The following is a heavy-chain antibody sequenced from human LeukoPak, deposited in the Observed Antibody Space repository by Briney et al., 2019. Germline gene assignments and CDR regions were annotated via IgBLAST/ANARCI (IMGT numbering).Heavy chain of an antibody. V-gene: IGHV4-4*07. CDR2: IYTSGST. CDR1: GGSISSYY. Sequence: SETLSLTCTVSGGSISSYYWSWIRQPAGNGLEWIGRIYTSGSTNYNPSLKSRVTMSVDTSKNQFSLKLSSVTAADTAVYYCARDHYDFWSRNDALDIWGQGTMVTVSS. J-gene: IGHJ3*02. CDR3: ARDHYDFWSRNDALDI. D-gene: IGHD3-3*01.